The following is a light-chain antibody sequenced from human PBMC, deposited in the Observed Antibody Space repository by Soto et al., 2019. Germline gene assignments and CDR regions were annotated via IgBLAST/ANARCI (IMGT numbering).Light chain of an antibody. CDR1: QSVSSNY. V-gene: IGKV3-20*01. CDR2: GAS. CDR3: QQYGGSPPQT. J-gene: IGKJ1*01. Sequence: ETVLTQSPGNLSLSPGERATLSCRASQSVSSNYLAWYQQKPGQAPRLLIYGASSRATGIPDRFSGSGSGTDFTLTISRLEPEDFAVYYCQQYGGSPPQTFGQGTKVEIK.